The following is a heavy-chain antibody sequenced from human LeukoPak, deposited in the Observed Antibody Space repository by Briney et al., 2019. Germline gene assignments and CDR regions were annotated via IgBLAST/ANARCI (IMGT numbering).Heavy chain of an antibody. V-gene: IGHV3-21*01. CDR1: GFTFSSYS. CDR2: ISSSSSYI. CDR3: ARDKVRKSGLVLDAFDI. D-gene: IGHD1-14*01. J-gene: IGHJ3*02. Sequence: PGGSLRLSCAASGFTFSSYSMNWVRQAPGKGLEWVSSISSSSSYIYYADSVKGRFTISRDNAKNSLYLQMNSLRAEDTAVYYCARDKVRKSGLVLDAFDIWGQGTMVTVSS.